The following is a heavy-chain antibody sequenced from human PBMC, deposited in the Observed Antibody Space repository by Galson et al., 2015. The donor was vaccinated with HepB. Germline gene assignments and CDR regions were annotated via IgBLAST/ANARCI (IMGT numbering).Heavy chain of an antibody. CDR2: INPDRSAT. CDR3: ARVGSSWYSYFDY. V-gene: IGHV3-7*01. Sequence: LPCAASGFTFTTSSPRWARQAPGHGLEWLAPINPDRSATYYAHSVTGRLTISSDPATTPLYLHMESLRAEDTAVYYCARVGSSWYSYFDYWGQGTPVTVSS. J-gene: IGHJ4*02. D-gene: IGHD6-13*01. CDR1: GFTFTTSS.